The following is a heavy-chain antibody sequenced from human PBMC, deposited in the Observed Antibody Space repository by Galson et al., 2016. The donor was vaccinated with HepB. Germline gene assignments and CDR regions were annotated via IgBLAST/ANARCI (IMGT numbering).Heavy chain of an antibody. CDR1: GFTFSNYG. V-gene: IGHV3-30*18. Sequence: SLRLSCAASGFTFSNYGMHWVRQAPGKGLEWVAVISYDGRNKYYADSVKGRFTISRDNSKNTLYLQMNSLRVEDTAVYYCAKDPVVQAEWYYFDYWGQGTLVTVSS. CDR2: ISYDGRNK. D-gene: IGHD3-22*01. J-gene: IGHJ4*02. CDR3: AKDPVVQAEWYYFDY.